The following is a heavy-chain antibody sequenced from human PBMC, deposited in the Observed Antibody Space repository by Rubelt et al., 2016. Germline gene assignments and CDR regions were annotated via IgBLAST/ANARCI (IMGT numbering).Heavy chain of an antibody. D-gene: IGHD6-19*01. CDR1: GGSISSSTYY. CDR3: ARAAHRSGGWYGRNAYDI. J-gene: IGHJ3*02. CDR2: VKHGEGT. Sequence: QLQLQESGPGLVKPSETLSLTCTVSGGSISSSTYYWGWIRQPPGQGLEWIGDVKHGEGTNYNPSLKSRVTISVDMSKNQFAGNLNSVTAAETAVDYCARAAHRSGGWYGRNAYDIWGQGTMVTVSS. V-gene: IGHV4-39*07.